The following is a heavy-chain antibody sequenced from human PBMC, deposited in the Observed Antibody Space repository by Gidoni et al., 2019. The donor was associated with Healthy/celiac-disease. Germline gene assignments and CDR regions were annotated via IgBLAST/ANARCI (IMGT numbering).Heavy chain of an antibody. J-gene: IGHJ6*02. CDR1: GGSISSSSYY. Sequence: QLQLQESGPGLVKPSETLSLTCTVSGGSISSSSYYWGWIRQPPGKGLGWIGSIYYSGSTYYNPSLKSRVTISVDTSKNQFSLKLSSVTAADTAVYYCASQGYYGMDVWGQGTTVTVSS. CDR3: ASQGYYGMDV. CDR2: IYYSGST. V-gene: IGHV4-39*01.